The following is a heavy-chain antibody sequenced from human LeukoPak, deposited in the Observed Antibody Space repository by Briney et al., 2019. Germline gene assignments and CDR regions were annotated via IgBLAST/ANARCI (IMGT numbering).Heavy chain of an antibody. J-gene: IGHJ4*02. CDR3: ARVVVTECFDY. V-gene: IGHV4-30-4*01. D-gene: IGHD2-21*02. Sequence: SQTLSLTCTVSGGSISSGDYYWSWIRQPPGRGLEWIGYIYYSGSTYYNPSLKSRVTISVDTSKNQFSLKLSSVTAADTAVYYCARVVVTECFDYWGQGTLVTVSS. CDR1: GGSISSGDYY. CDR2: IYYSGST.